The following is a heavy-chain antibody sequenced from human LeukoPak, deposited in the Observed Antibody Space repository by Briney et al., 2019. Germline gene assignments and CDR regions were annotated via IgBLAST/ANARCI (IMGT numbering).Heavy chain of an antibody. CDR3: AKDSGYRQFDY. D-gene: IGHD3-10*01. CDR1: GFTFSSCA. Sequence: GGSLRLSCAASGFTFSSCAMSWVRQAPGKGLEWVSVISGSGGSTYYADSVKGRFTIPRDNSKNTLYLQMNSLRAEDTAVYYCAKDSGYRQFDYWGQGTLVTVSS. J-gene: IGHJ4*02. V-gene: IGHV3-23*01. CDR2: ISGSGGST.